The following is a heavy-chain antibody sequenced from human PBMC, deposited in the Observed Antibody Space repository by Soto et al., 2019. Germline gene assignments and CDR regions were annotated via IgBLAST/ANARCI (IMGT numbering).Heavy chain of an antibody. CDR3: ARDGPPPGYCSGGSCDQLAGHRWVFGY. Sequence: PGGSLRLSCAASGFTVSSNYMSWVRQAPGKGLEWVSVIYSGGSTYYADSVKGRFTISRHNSKNTLYLQMNSLRAEDTAVYYCARDGPPPGYCSGGSCDQLAGHRWVFGYWGQGTLVTVSS. CDR2: IYSGGST. J-gene: IGHJ4*02. CDR1: GFTVSSNY. D-gene: IGHD2-15*01. V-gene: IGHV3-53*04.